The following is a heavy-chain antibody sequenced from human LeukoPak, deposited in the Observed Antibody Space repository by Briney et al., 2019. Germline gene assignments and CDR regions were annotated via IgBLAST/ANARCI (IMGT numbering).Heavy chain of an antibody. CDR3: ARDLGIVGAPFDY. J-gene: IGHJ4*02. CDR2: ISGSGGST. Sequence: GGSLRLSCAASGFTFSSYAMSWVRQAPGKGLEWVSAISGSGGSTYYADSVKGRFTISRDNSKNTLYLQMNSLRAEDTAVYYCARDLGIVGAPFDYWGQGTLVTDSS. V-gene: IGHV3-23*01. D-gene: IGHD1-26*01. CDR1: GFTFSSYA.